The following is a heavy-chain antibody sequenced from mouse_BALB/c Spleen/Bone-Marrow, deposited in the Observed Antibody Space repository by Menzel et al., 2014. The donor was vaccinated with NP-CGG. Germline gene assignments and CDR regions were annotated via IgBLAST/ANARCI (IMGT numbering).Heavy chain of an antibody. J-gene: IGHJ1*01. D-gene: IGHD2-3*01. V-gene: IGHV2-9*02. Sequence: VMLVESGPGLVAPSQSLSITCTVSGFSLTSYGVHWVRQPPGKGLEWLGVIWAGGSTNYNSALMSRRSISKDNSKSKVFIKMIRQQTDVKAMYYCVRGGGGGYYSWYFDVWGAGTTVTVSS. CDR1: GFSLTSYG. CDR2: IWAGGST. CDR3: VRGGGGGYYSWYFDV.